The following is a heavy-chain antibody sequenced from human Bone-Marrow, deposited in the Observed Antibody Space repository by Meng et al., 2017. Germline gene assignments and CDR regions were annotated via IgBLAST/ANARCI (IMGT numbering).Heavy chain of an antibody. CDR3: ARGKERITMVRGVIIKRGPLDY. J-gene: IGHJ4*02. CDR1: GGSFSGYY. D-gene: IGHD3-10*01. CDR2: INHSGST. V-gene: IGHV4-34*01. Sequence: SETLSPTCAVYGGSFSGYYWSWIRQPPGKGLEWIGEINHSGSTNYNPSLKSRVTISVDTSKNQFSLKLSSVTAADTAVYYCARGKERITMVRGVIIKRGPLDYWGQGTLVTVSS.